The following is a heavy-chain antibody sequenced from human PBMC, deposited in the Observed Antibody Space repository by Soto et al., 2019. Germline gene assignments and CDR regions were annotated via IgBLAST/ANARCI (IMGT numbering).Heavy chain of an antibody. J-gene: IGHJ4*02. CDR1: GYTFTSYG. V-gene: IGHV1-18*01. Sequence: QVQLVQSGAEVKKPGASVKVSCKASGYTFTSYGISWVRQAPGQGLEWMGWISAYNGNTNYAQKLQGRVTMTTDTSTRTADMELRSLGSDDTAVYYCARAGSYGSGSYFPGVDYCGQGTLVTVSS. CDR2: ISAYNGNT. CDR3: ARAGSYGSGSYFPGVDY. D-gene: IGHD3-10*01.